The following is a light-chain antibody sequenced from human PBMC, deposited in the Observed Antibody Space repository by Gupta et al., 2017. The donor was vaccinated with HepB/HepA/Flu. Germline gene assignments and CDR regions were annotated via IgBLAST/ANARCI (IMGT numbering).Light chain of an antibody. CDR3: SSYSSTILYV. CDR2: NVS. CDR1: SSDVGGYNY. V-gene: IGLV2-14*03. Sequence: QSALTQPASVSGSPGQSITIPCTGTSSDVGGYNYVSWYQQHPGKAPKLLIYNVSNRPSGISNRFSGSKSGNTASLTISGLQAEDEADYYYSSYSSTILYVFGSGTKVTVL. J-gene: IGLJ1*01.